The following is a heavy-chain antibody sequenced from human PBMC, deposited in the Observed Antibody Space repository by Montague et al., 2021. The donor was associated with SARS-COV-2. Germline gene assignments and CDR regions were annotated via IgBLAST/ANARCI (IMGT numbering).Heavy chain of an antibody. Sequence: SLRLSCAASGFTFSSYAMHWVRQAPGKGLEWVAVISYDGSNKYYVDSVKGRFTISGDNSKNTLYLQMNSLRAEDSAVYYCARSLSGSYWGAFDIWGQGTVVTVSS. CDR2: ISYDGSNK. V-gene: IGHV3-30*04. J-gene: IGHJ3*02. CDR3: ARSLSGSYWGAFDI. D-gene: IGHD1-26*01. CDR1: GFTFSSYA.